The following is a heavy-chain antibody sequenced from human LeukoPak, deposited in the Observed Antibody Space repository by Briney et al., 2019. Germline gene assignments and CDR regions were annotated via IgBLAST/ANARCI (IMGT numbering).Heavy chain of an antibody. J-gene: IGHJ5*02. CDR1: GYTFTSYA. V-gene: IGHV7-4-1*02. CDR3: ARAYQRLGGLSFPDQ. Sequence: GASVKVSCKASGYTFTSYAMNWVRQAPRQGLEWMGWINPNTGNPTYAQGFTGRFVFSLDTSVSTTYLQISSLKAEDTAVYYCARAYQRLGGLSFPDQWGQGTLVSVSS. D-gene: IGHD3-16*02. CDR2: INPNTGNP.